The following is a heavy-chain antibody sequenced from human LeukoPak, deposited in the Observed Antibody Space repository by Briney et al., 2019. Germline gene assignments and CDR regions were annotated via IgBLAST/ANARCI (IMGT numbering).Heavy chain of an antibody. D-gene: IGHD2-2*01. CDR1: GFTFSNYY. CDR3: ARDGGCSSTSCYLPSYFDY. Sequence: AGGSLRLSCAASGFTFSNYYMSWIRQAPGKGLEWLSYISSSGSTIYYADSVKGRFTISRDNAKNSLYLQMNSLRAEDTAVYYCARDGGCSSTSCYLPSYFDYWGQGTLVTVSS. CDR2: ISSSGSTI. V-gene: IGHV3-11*04. J-gene: IGHJ4*02.